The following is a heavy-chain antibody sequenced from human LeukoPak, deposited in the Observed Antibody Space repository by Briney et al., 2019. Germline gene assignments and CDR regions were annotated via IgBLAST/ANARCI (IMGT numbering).Heavy chain of an antibody. CDR3: AIGGLDGTHRHLEV. D-gene: IGHD1-14*01. V-gene: IGHV3-30*03. J-gene: IGHJ6*02. Sequence: PGGSLRLSCVAAGFTFSNYAIHWARQAPGKGLEWVAVISYDGSKKYYADSVKGRFTISRDNSKNTMHLQMNSLRAEDTAMYYCAIGGLDGTHRHLEVWGQGTTVTVSS. CDR1: GFTFSNYA. CDR2: ISYDGSKK.